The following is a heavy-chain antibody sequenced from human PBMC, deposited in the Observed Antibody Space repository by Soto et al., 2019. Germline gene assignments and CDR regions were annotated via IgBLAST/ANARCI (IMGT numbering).Heavy chain of an antibody. J-gene: IGHJ6*02. V-gene: IGHV5-51*01. Sequence: PGVSLKIACKGSGYSFTSYWIGWVRKMPGKGLEWMGIIYPGDSDTRYSPSFQGQVTISADKSISTAYLQWSSLKASDTAMYYCARQQSAAADTLLFWHYGMDVCGEGTTVTVSS. CDR2: IYPGDSDT. D-gene: IGHD6-13*01. CDR3: ARQQSAAADTLLFWHYGMDV. CDR1: GYSFTSYW.